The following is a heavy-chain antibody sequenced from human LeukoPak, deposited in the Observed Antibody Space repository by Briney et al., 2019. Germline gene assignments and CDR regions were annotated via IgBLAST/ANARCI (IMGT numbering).Heavy chain of an antibody. CDR3: ANDGQNDSPYSMDV. J-gene: IGHJ6*02. V-gene: IGHV3-30*02. CDR2: ISYGGVFK. D-gene: IGHD3-16*01. CDR1: GFTFTTYN. Sequence: PGGSLRLSCAASGFTFTTYNMHWVRQAPGKGLEWMAFISYGGVFKQYADSVKGRFTVSRDNSKNTLYLQMSSLRAEDTAMYYCANDGQNDSPYSMDVWGQGTTVTVSS.